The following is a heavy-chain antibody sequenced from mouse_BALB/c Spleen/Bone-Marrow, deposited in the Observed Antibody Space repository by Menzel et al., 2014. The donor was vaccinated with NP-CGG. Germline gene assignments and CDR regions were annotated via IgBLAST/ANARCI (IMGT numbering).Heavy chain of an antibody. CDR2: ISGGGSYT. CDR3: ARQAGGSGYFDY. D-gene: IGHD1-1*01. V-gene: IGHV5-9-2*01. J-gene: IGHJ2*01. CDR1: GFTFSSYG. Sequence: EVKLVESGGGLVKPGGSLKLSRAASGFTFSSYGMSWVRQTPEKRLEWVATISGGGSYTYYPDSVKGRFTISRDNAKNNLYLQMSSLRSEDTALYYCARQAGGSGYFDYWGQGTTLTVSS.